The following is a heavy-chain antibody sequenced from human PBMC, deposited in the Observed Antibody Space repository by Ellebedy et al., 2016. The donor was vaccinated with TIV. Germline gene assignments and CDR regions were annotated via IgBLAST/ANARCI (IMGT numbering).Heavy chain of an antibody. CDR2: IYNSGST. V-gene: IGHV4-59*01. J-gene: IGHJ4*02. Sequence: MPSETLSLTCTVSGGSISSYNWSWIRQPPGKGLEWIGYIYNSGSTNYNPSLKSRVTISVDTSKTQFSLKMSSVTAADTAVYFCARGPKGSYFDSWGQGTLVTVSS. CDR3: ARGPKGSYFDS. CDR1: GGSISSYN.